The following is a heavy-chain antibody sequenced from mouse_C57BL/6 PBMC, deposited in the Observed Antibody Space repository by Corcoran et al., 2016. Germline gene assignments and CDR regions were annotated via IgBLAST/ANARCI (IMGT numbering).Heavy chain of an antibody. D-gene: IGHD1-1*01. Sequence: EVQLQQSGPVLVKPGASVKMSCKASGYTFTDYYMNWVKQSHGKSLEWIGVINPYNGGTSYNQKFKGKATLTVDKSYSTAYMELNSLTSEDSAVYYCARGGTTVVDYWGQGTTLTVSS. CDR1: GYTFTDYY. J-gene: IGHJ2*01. CDR2: INPYNGGT. CDR3: ARGGTTVVDY. V-gene: IGHV1-19*01.